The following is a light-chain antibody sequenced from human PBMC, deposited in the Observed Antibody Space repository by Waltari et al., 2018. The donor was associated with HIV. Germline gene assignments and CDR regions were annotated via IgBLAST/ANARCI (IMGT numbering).Light chain of an antibody. J-gene: IGLJ3*02. Sequence: QSALTQPRSVSGSPGQSVTIPCTGTSSDVGGYNYVSWYQQQPGKAPKLMIYDVSKRPSGVPDRFSGSKSGNTASLTISGLQAEDEADYYCCSYAGSFWVFGGGTKLTVL. CDR3: CSYAGSFWV. V-gene: IGLV2-11*01. CDR2: DVS. CDR1: SSDVGGYNY.